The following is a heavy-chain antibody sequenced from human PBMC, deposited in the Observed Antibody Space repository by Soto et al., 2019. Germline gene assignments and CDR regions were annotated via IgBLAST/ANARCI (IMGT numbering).Heavy chain of an antibody. J-gene: IGHJ4*02. V-gene: IGHV3-23*01. CDR3: TLYCSGVTCSGH. D-gene: IGHD2-15*01. CDR2: ISDSGGST. Sequence: EVQLLESGGGLVQPGGSLRLSCAASGFTFSSYAMTWVRQAPGKGLDWVAAISDSGGSTYYADSVKGRFTISRDNSKNTVYLQMSRLRAEDTAVYFCTLYCSGVTCSGHWGQGTLVTVSS. CDR1: GFTFSSYA.